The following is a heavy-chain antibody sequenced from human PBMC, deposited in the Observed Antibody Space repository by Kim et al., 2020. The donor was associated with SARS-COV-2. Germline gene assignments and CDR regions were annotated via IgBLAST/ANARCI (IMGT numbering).Heavy chain of an antibody. D-gene: IGHD3-9*01. CDR3: ARGVRYFDWLLSPDFDY. CDR2: INHSGST. V-gene: IGHV4-34*01. Sequence: SETLSLTCAVYGGSFSGYYWSWIRQPPVKGLEWIGEINHSGSTNYNPSLKSRVTISVDTSKNQFSLKLSSVTAADTAVYYCARGVRYFDWLLSPDFDYWG. CDR1: GGSFSGYY. J-gene: IGHJ4*01.